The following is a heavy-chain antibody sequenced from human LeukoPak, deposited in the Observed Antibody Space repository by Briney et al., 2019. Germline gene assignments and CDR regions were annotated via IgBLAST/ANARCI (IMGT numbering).Heavy chain of an antibody. CDR3: ARAGIGLLWFGELLPNWFDP. CDR1: GGSFSTYY. V-gene: IGHV4-34*01. CDR2: INHGGST. J-gene: IGHJ5*02. D-gene: IGHD3-10*01. Sequence: PSETLCLTCAVYGGSFSTYYWSWSRQPPGKGLEWIGEINHGGSTNDNPSLKSRVTISVDTSKNQFSLKLSSVTAADMAVYYCARAGIGLLWFGELLPNWFDPWGQGTLVTVSS.